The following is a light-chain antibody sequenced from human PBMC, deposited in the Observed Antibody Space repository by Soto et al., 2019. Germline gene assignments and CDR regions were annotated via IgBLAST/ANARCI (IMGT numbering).Light chain of an antibody. CDR3: QQRSNWPPTFT. CDR2: DAS. V-gene: IGKV3-11*01. Sequence: ENVFAHSPAPPSLSPGGKGTPPFRARQSVSSYLAWYQQKPGQAPRLLIYDASNRATGIPARFSGSGSGTDFTLTISSLEPEDFAVYYCQQRSNWPPTFTFGPGTKVDIK. CDR1: QSVSSY. J-gene: IGKJ3*01.